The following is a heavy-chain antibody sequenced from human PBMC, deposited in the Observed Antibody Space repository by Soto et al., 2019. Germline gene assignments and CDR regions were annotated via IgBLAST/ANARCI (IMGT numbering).Heavy chain of an antibody. CDR3: ARQQNYYDSSGYQYFDY. D-gene: IGHD3-22*01. Sequence: SETLSLTCTVSGGSISSGDYYWSWIRQPPGKGLEWIGYIYYSGSTYYNPSLKSRVTISVDTSKNQFSLKLSSVTAADTAVYYCARQQNYYDSSGYQYFDYWGQGTLVTVSS. CDR1: GGSISSGDYY. J-gene: IGHJ4*02. CDR2: IYYSGST. V-gene: IGHV4-30-4*01.